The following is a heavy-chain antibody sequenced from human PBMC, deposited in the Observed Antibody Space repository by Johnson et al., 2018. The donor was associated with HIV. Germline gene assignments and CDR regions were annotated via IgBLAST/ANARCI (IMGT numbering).Heavy chain of an antibody. CDR2: IKQDGSEK. Sequence: VQLVESGGGLVQPGGSLKLSCAASGFTFSGSAIHWVRQAPGKGLEWVANIKQDGSEKYYVDSVKGRFTISRDNAKNSLYLQMNSLRAEDTAVYYCARDSAAAGLDAFDIWGQGTMVTVSS. J-gene: IGHJ3*02. CDR3: ARDSAAAGLDAFDI. V-gene: IGHV3-7*01. D-gene: IGHD6-13*01. CDR1: GFTFSGSA.